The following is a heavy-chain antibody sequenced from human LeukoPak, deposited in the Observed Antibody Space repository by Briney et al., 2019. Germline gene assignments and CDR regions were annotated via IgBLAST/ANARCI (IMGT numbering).Heavy chain of an antibody. V-gene: IGHV1-8*01. Sequence: ASVKVSCKASGYTFTSYDINWVRQATGQGLEWMGWMNPNSGNTGYAQKFQGRVTMTRNTSISTAYMELSSLRSEDTAVYYCARAPTRPRGSGSKNKNWFDPWGQGTLVTVSS. J-gene: IGHJ5*02. CDR3: ARAPTRPRGSGSKNKNWFDP. D-gene: IGHD3-10*01. CDR2: MNPNSGNT. CDR1: GYTFTSYD.